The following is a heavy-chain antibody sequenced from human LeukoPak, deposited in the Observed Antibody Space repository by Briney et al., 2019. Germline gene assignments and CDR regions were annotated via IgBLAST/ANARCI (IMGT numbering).Heavy chain of an antibody. CDR1: GFTFSSYS. CDR2: ISTRSGII. CDR3: ARDVYRIFDY. D-gene: IGHD1-14*01. Sequence: PGGSLRLSCVASGFTFSSYSMNWVRQAPGKGLEWVSYISTRSGIIYYADSVKGRFTISRDNAKNSLYLQMNSLRDEDTAVYYCARDVYRIFDYWGLGTLVTVSS. V-gene: IGHV3-48*02. J-gene: IGHJ4*02.